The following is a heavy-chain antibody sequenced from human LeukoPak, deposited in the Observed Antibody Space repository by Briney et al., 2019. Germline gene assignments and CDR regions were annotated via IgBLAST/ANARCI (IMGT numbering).Heavy chain of an antibody. CDR2: IYPGDSDT. CDR1: GYSFTSYW. CDR3: ARHGLRYRSGGSCSHGMDV. Sequence: GESLKISCKGSGYSFTSYWIGWVRQMPGKGLEWMGIIYPGDSDTRYSPSFQGQVTISADKSISTAYLQWSSLKASDTAMYYCARHGLRYRSGGSCSHGMDVWGQGTTVTVSS. D-gene: IGHD2-15*01. J-gene: IGHJ6*02. V-gene: IGHV5-51*01.